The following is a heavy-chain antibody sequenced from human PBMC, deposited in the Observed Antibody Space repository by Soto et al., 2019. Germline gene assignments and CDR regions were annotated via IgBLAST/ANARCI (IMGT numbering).Heavy chain of an antibody. D-gene: IGHD2-8*01. CDR1: GYTFTRYG. J-gene: IGHJ6*02. V-gene: IGHV1-18*01. CDR2: ISGYNGDT. CDR3: AKNGHPPYYYYGMDV. Sequence: QGQLVQSGGEVKKPGASVKVSCKASGYTFTRYGISWVRQAPGQGLEWMGWISGYNGDTKYAQKFQGRFTMTVDTSTTTAYMELRSLTSDDRAVYYCAKNGHPPYYYYGMDVWGQGTTVTVSS.